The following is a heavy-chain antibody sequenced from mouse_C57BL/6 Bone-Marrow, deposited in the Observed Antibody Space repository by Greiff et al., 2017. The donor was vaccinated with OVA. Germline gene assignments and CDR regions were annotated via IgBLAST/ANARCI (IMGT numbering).Heavy chain of an antibody. V-gene: IGHV1-19*01. Sequence: VQLQQSGPVLVKPGASVKMSCKASGYTFTDYYMNWVKQSHGKCLEWIGVINPYNGGTSYNQKFKGKATLTVDKSSSTAYMELNSLTSEDSAVYYCASLDDGYFFADWGQGTLVTVSA. D-gene: IGHD2-3*01. CDR1: GYTFTDYY. J-gene: IGHJ3*01. CDR3: ASLDDGYFFAD. CDR2: INPYNGGT.